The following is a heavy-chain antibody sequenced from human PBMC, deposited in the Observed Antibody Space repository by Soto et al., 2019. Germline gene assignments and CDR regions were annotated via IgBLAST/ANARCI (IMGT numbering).Heavy chain of an antibody. CDR3: ARIGEGDIVVVPAADDAFDI. CDR2: INHSGST. D-gene: IGHD2-2*01. CDR1: GGSFSGYY. Sequence: QVQLQQWGAGLLKPSETLSLTCAVYGGSFSGYYWSWLRQPPGKGLEWIGEINHSGSTNYNPSLKSRVTISVETSKNQFSLKLSSVTAADTAVYYCARIGEGDIVVVPAADDAFDIWGQGTMVTVSS. J-gene: IGHJ3*02. V-gene: IGHV4-34*01.